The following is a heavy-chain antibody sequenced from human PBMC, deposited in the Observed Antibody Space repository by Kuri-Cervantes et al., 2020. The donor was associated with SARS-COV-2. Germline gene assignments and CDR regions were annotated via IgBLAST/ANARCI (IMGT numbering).Heavy chain of an antibody. V-gene: IGHV3-21*01. D-gene: IGHD2-8*01. CDR3: ARESALLSLDY. CDR1: GFTFSSYS. J-gene: IGHJ4*02. CDR2: ISSSSSYI. Sequence: GESLKISCAASGFTFSSYSMNWVRQAPGKGLEWVSPISSSSSYIYYADSVKGRFTISRDNAKNSLYLQMNSLRAEDTAVYYCARESALLSLDYWGQGTLVTVSS.